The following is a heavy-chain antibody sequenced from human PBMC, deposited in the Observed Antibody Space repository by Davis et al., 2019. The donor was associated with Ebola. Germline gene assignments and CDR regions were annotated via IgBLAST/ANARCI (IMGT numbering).Heavy chain of an antibody. CDR1: GYSFTIYW. D-gene: IGHD2-15*01. CDR2: IDPSDSYT. V-gene: IGHV5-10-1*01. J-gene: IGHJ3*02. CDR3: ARMGYCSGGSCYRDAFDI. Sequence: GESLKISCKGSGYSFTIYWISWVRQMPGKGLEWMGRIDPSDSYTNYSPSFQGHVTISADKSISTAYLQWSSLNASDTAMYYCARMGYCSGGSCYRDAFDIWGQGTMVTVSS.